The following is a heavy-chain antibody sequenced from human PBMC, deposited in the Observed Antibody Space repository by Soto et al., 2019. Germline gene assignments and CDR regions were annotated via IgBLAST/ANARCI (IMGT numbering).Heavy chain of an antibody. CDR3: ARVRSGSYHHFDY. J-gene: IGHJ4*02. CDR2: INPNSGGT. CDR1: GYTFTDYY. Sequence: ASVKVSCKASGYTFTDYYMHWVRQAPGQGLAWMGWINPNSGGTNYAQKFQGRVTMTRDTSISTAYMELSRLRSDDTAVYYCARVRSGSYHHFDYWGQGTLVTVSS. D-gene: IGHD1-26*01. V-gene: IGHV1-2*02.